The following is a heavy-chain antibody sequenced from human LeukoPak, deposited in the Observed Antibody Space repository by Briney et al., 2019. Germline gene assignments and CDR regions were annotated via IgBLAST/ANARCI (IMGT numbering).Heavy chain of an antibody. V-gene: IGHV4-61*10. CDR1: GGSISSGSYY. CDR2: IYYSGST. CDR3: ARAHSIASYYYGVDV. D-gene: IGHD2/OR15-2a*01. J-gene: IGHJ6*02. Sequence: SETLSLTCTVSGGSISSGSYYWSWIRQPAGKGLEWIGNIYYSGSTYYSPSLTSRVTVSVDTSENQFSLKLSSVTAADTAVYYCARAHSIASYYYGVDVWGQGTTVTVSS.